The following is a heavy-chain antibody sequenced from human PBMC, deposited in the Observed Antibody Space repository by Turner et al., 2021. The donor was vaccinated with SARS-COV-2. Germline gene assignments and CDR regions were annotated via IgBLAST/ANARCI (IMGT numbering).Heavy chain of an antibody. Sequence: EVQLLESGGGLVEPGGSLRLSCVASGFSLYTYGLTWVRQAPVKGLEWISGVDAGSDKTYYTGSVRGRFTFFRDYSKNAVYLQMNSLTAEDTAMYYCTRWDGFAAYWGQGTQVTVSS. V-gene: IGHV3-23*01. CDR1: GFSLYTYG. CDR2: VDAGSDKT. J-gene: IGHJ1*01. CDR3: TRWDGFAAY. D-gene: IGHD3-10*01.